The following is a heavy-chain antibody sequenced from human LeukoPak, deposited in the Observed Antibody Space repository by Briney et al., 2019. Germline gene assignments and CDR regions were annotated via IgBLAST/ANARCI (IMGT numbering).Heavy chain of an antibody. CDR2: ISGSGGST. CDR3: FSSGPEKYYFDY. V-gene: IGHV3-23*01. D-gene: IGHD6-19*01. J-gene: IGHJ4*02. CDR1: GFTFSSYT. Sequence: GGSLRLSCAASGFTFSSYTMSWVRQAPGKGLEWVSAISGSGGSTYYADSVKGRFTISRDNSKNTPYLQMNSLRAEDTAVYYCFSSGPEKYYFDYWGQGTLVTVSS.